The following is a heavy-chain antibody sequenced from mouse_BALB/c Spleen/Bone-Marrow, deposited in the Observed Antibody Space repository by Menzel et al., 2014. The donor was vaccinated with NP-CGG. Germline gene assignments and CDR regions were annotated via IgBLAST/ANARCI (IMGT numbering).Heavy chain of an antibody. CDR3: ASYDGYPWFAY. D-gene: IGHD2-3*01. CDR2: IDPYDSET. CDR1: GYTFTSYW. J-gene: IGHJ3*01. V-gene: IGHV1-74*01. Sequence: VKLMESGAEPVRPGASVKLSCKASGYTFTSYWMNWVKQRPEQGLEWIGRIDPYDSETHYNQKFKDKAILTVDKSSSTAYMQLSSLTSEDSAVYYCASYDGYPWFAYWGQGTLVTVSA.